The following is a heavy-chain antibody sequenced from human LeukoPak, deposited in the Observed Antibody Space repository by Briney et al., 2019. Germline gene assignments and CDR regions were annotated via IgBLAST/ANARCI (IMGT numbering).Heavy chain of an antibody. CDR2: INAGNGNT. J-gene: IGHJ4*02. CDR3: ARPDYGDTPPRY. CDR1: GYTFTNYA. Sequence: ASVKVSCKASGYTFTNYAMQWVRQAPGQRLEWMGWINAGNGNTKYSQKFQGRVTVTRDTSASTAYMELSSLRSEDTAVYYCARPDYGDTPPRYWGQGTLVTVSS. D-gene: IGHD4-17*01. V-gene: IGHV1-3*01.